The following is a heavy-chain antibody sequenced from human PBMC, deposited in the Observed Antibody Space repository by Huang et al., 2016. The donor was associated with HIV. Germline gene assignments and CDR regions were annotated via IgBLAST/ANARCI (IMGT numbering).Heavy chain of an antibody. CDR2: INPSSGGT. V-gene: IGHV1-2*02. J-gene: IGHJ5*02. Sequence: QEQLVQSGAEVKKPGASVKVSCEASGYIFTAYYMHWVRQAPGQGLEWMGWINPSSGGTKYAQRFQGRVTLTRDTSISTAYMELRSLTSDDTAIYYCARGPYHDFWSGSNWFDPWGQGTLVSVSS. CDR3: ARGPYHDFWSGSNWFDP. D-gene: IGHD3-3*01. CDR1: GYIFTAYY.